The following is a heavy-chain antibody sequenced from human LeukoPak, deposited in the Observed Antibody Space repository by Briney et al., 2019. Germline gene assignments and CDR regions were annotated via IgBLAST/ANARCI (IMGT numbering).Heavy chain of an antibody. V-gene: IGHV3-7*03. D-gene: IGHD3-10*01. Sequence: PGGSLRLSCAASGFTFSSYSMNWVRQAPGKGLEWVANIKQDGSEKYYVDSVKGRFTISRDNAKNSLYLQMNSLRAEDTAVYYCARDYYGSGSYLWGQGTMVTVSS. CDR2: IKQDGSEK. CDR3: ARDYYGSGSYL. CDR1: GFTFSSYS. J-gene: IGHJ3*01.